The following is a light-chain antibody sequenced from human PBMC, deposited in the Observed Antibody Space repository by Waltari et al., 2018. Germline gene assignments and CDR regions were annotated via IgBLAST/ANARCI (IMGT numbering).Light chain of an antibody. CDR2: KAS. CDR3: QQYNSYPWT. Sequence: DIQMTQSPSTLSASVGDRVTITCRASQSISSWLAWYQQKPGKAPKLLIYKASSLESGVPSRFSGSGSETEFTLTISSRQHADFATYYCQQYNSYPWTFGQGTKVEIK. CDR1: QSISSW. J-gene: IGKJ1*01. V-gene: IGKV1-5*03.